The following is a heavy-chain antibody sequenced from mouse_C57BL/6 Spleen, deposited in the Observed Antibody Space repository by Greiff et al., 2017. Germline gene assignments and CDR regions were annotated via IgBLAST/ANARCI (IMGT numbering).Heavy chain of an antibody. D-gene: IGHD2-3*01. V-gene: IGHV5-6*01. CDR1: GFTFSSYG. J-gene: IGHJ4*01. CDR2: ISSGGSYT. CDR3: ARINDDYAMDD. Sequence: EVQRVESGGDLVKPGGSLKLSCAASGFTFSSYGMSWVRQTPDKRLEWVATISSGGSYTYYPDSVKGRFTFSRDNAKNTLYLQMGSLKSEDTAMYYCARINDDYAMDDWGKGTSVTVSS.